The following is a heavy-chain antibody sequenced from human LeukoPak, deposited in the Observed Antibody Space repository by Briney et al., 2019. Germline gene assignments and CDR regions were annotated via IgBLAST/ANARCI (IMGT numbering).Heavy chain of an antibody. D-gene: IGHD1-26*01. CDR2: IKQDGSEE. J-gene: IGHJ4*02. V-gene: IGHV3-7*01. Sequence: PGGSLRLSCAASGFTFSSYWMSWVRQAPGKELEWVANIKQDGSEENFVDSVKGRFTISRDNAKKSLYLQMNSLRAEDTAVYYCARGSSAGASLRHDYWGQGTLVTVSS. CDR3: ARGSSAGASLRHDY. CDR1: GFTFSSYW.